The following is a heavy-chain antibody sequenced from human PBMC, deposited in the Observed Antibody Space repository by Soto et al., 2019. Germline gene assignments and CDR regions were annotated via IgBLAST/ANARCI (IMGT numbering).Heavy chain of an antibody. CDR1: GFSLSTSGVG. CDR2: IYWDDDK. V-gene: IGHV2-5*02. CDR3: ARHHYHSSGWSFEGWFDP. Sequence: QITLKESGPTLVKPTQTLTLTCTFSGFSLSTSGVGVGWIRQPPGKALEWVAVIYWDDDKRYSPSLKSRLTITKDTSKNQVVLTMTNMDPVDTATYYCARHHYHSSGWSFEGWFDPWGQGTLVTVSS. J-gene: IGHJ5*02. D-gene: IGHD6-19*01.